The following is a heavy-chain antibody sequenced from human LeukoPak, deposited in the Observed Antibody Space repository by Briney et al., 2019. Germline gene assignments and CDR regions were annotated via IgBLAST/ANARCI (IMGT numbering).Heavy chain of an antibody. V-gene: IGHV3-21*01. CDR1: GFTFSSYS. D-gene: IGHD3-22*01. CDR2: ISSSSSYI. Sequence: PGGSLRLSCEASGFTFSSYSMNWVRQAPGKGLEWVSSISSSSSYIYYADSVKGRFTISRDNAKSSLYLQMNSLRAEDTAVYYCAREDYYDSSGYYYGGPYFDYWGQGTLVTVSS. J-gene: IGHJ4*02. CDR3: AREDYYDSSGYYYGGPYFDY.